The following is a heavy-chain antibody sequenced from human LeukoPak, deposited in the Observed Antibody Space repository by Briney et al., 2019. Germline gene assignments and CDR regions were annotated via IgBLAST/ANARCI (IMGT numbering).Heavy chain of an antibody. CDR1: GGSVSSSY. D-gene: IGHD5-12*01. J-gene: IGHJ4*02. Sequence: SETLTLTCSVSGGSVSSSYWSWIRQPPGKGLEWFGYIYSGGSTNYNPSLKSRVAISVDTSKNQFSLKLSSVTAADTAVYYCARLRGSTGYAHFDYWGQGTLVTVSS. CDR2: IYSGGST. CDR3: ARLRGSTGYAHFDY. V-gene: IGHV4-4*08.